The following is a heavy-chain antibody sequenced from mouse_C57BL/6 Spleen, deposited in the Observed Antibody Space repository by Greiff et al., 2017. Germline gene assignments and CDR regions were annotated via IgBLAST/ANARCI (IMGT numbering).Heavy chain of an antibody. J-gene: IGHJ1*03. CDR2: INPNYGTT. V-gene: IGHV1-39*01. Sequence: EVHLVESGPELVKPGASVKISCKASGYSFPDYNMNWVKQSNGKSLEWIGVINPNYGTTSYNQKFKGKATLTVDQSSSTAYMQLNSLTSEDAAVYYGARGNPTGYFDVWGTGTTVTVSS. CDR3: ARGNPTGYFDV. CDR1: GYSFPDYN.